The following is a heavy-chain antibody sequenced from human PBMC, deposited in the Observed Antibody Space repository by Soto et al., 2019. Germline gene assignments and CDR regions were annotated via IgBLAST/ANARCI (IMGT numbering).Heavy chain of an antibody. CDR1: GFTFSSYW. Sequence: PGGSLRLSCAASGFTFSSYWMSWVRQAPGKGLEWVANIKQDGSEKYYVDSVKGRFTISRDNAKNSLYLQMNSLRAEDTAVYYCVRERVKSIQLLLPVHYLGQGTLVTVSS. J-gene: IGHJ4*01. V-gene: IGHV3-7*03. D-gene: IGHD5-18*01. CDR3: VRERVKSIQLLLPVHY. CDR2: IKQDGSEK.